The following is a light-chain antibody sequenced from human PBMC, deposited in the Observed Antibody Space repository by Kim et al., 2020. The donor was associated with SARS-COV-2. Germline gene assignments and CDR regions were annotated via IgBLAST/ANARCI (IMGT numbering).Light chain of an antibody. J-gene: IGKJ1*01. CDR2: AAS. Sequence: DIQMTQSPSSLSASVGDRVTITCRTSQRISSSLNWYQQKPGTAPKLLIYAASGLQSGVPSRFSGSGSGTDFTLTINGLQPEDFATYFCQQSYTFPRTFGQVTKVDIK. CDR3: QQSYTFPRT. CDR1: QRISSS. V-gene: IGKV1-39*01.